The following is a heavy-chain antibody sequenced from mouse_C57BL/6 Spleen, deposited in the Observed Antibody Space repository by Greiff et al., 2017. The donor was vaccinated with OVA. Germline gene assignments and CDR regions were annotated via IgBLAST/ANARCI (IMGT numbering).Heavy chain of an antibody. Sequence: VQLQQSGPGLVAPSQSLSITCTVSGFSLTSYGVHWVRQPPGKGLEWLVVIWSDGSTTYNSALKSRLSISKDNSKSQVFLKMNSLQTDDTAMYYCARHGDGGGYAMDYWGQGTSVTVSS. CDR2: IWSDGST. V-gene: IGHV2-6-1*01. CDR3: ARHGDGGGYAMDY. J-gene: IGHJ4*01. CDR1: GFSLTSYG.